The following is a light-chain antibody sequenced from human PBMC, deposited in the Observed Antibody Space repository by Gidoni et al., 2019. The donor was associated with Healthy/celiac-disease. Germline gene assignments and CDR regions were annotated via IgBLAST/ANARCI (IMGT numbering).Light chain of an antibody. Sequence: EIVMTHPPASLSVSPGERATLACRASQSVSSNLAWYQQKPGQAPRLLIYGASTRATGIPARFSGSGSGTEFTLTISSLQSEDFAIYYCQQYNNWPLCSFGQGTKLDIK. CDR1: QSVSSN. J-gene: IGKJ2*04. V-gene: IGKV3-15*01. CDR3: QQYNNWPLCS. CDR2: GAS.